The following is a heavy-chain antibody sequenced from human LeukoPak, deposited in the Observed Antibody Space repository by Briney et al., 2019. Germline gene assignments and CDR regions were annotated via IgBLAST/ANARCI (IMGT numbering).Heavy chain of an antibody. CDR1: GYTFTRYY. Sequence: ASVKVSCKASGYTFTRYYMHWVRQASGQGLEWMGRIDPSGGGTSYAQKFQGRVIMTRDTSTSTVYMELSSLRSEDTAVYYCASLGSGSSPIIDFDYWGQGTLVTVSS. D-gene: IGHD3-10*01. J-gene: IGHJ4*02. CDR3: ASLGSGSSPIIDFDY. V-gene: IGHV1-46*01. CDR2: IDPSGGGT.